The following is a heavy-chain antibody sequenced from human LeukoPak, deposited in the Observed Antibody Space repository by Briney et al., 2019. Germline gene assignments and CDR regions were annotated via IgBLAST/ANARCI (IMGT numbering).Heavy chain of an antibody. D-gene: IGHD6-19*01. CDR3: ARASGPFDY. CDR1: GFTFSTYG. CDR2: IWHDGSNK. Sequence: PGGSLRLSCAASGFTFSTYGIHWVRQAPGKGLEWVAVIWHDGSNKYYADSVRGRFTISRDNSKNTLYLQMDSLRAEDTVVYYCARASGPFDYWGQGTLVTVSS. J-gene: IGHJ4*02. V-gene: IGHV3-33*01.